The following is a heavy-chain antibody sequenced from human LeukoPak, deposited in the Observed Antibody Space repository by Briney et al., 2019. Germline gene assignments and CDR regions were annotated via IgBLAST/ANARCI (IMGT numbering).Heavy chain of an antibody. Sequence: GASVKVSYKASGGTFSSYTISWGQQAPGQGLEWMGRIIPILGIANYAQKFQGRVTITADKSTSTTYMELSSLRSEDTAVYYCASHLGYCSSTSCYRYYYYYYYMDVWGKGTTVTVSS. J-gene: IGHJ6*03. CDR3: ASHLGYCSSTSCYRYYYYYYYMDV. CDR1: GGTFSSYT. D-gene: IGHD2-2*02. CDR2: IIPILGIA. V-gene: IGHV1-69*02.